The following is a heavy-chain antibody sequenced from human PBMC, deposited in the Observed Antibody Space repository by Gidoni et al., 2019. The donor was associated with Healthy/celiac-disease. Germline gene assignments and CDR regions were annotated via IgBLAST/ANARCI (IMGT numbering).Heavy chain of an antibody. CDR3: ARVSAGVVTHYFYGMDV. V-gene: IGHV3-66*01. D-gene: IGHD3-3*01. J-gene: IGHJ6*02. Sequence: EVQLVESGGGLVQPGGSLRLSCAASGFTVSSNYMSWVRQAPGKGLEWVSVIYSGGSTYYADSVKGRFTISRDNSKNTLYLQMNSLRAEDTAVYYCARVSAGVVTHYFYGMDVWGQGTTVTVSS. CDR1: GFTVSSNY. CDR2: IYSGGST.